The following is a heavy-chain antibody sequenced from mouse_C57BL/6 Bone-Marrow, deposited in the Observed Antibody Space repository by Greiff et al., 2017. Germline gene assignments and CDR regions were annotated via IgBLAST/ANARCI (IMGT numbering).Heavy chain of an antibody. CDR1: GFTFSSYT. V-gene: IGHV5-9*01. J-gene: IGHJ3*01. D-gene: IGHD6-1*01. CDR2: ISGGGGNT. Sequence: EVKLVESGGGLVKPGGSLKLSCAASGFTFSSYTMSWVRQTPEKRLEWVATISGGGGNTYYPDSVKGRFTISRDDAKNTLYLQMSSLRSEDTALYYCARQGQLPCAYWGQGTRVTVSA. CDR3: ARQGQLPCAY.